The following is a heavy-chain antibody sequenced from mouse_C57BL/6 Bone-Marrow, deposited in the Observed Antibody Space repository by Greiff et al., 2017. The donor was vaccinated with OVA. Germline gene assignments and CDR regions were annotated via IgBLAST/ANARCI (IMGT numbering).Heavy chain of an antibody. J-gene: IGHJ4*01. CDR2: INPGSGGT. V-gene: IGHV1-54*01. Sequence: QVQLQQSGAELVRPGTSVKVSCKASGYAFTNYLIEWVKQRPGQGLEWIGVINPGSGGTNYNEKFKGKATLTADKSSSTAYMQLSSLTSEDSAVYFCARWGYYSGSSYDAMDYWGQGTSVTVSS. D-gene: IGHD1-1*01. CDR3: ARWGYYSGSSYDAMDY. CDR1: GYAFTNYL.